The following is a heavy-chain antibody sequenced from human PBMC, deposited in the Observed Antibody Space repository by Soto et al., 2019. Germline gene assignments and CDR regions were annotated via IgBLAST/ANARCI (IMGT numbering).Heavy chain of an antibody. J-gene: IGHJ5*02. CDR1: GFTFSSYA. CDR2: ISGSGGST. V-gene: IGHV3-23*01. Sequence: GGSLRLSCAASGFTFSSYAMSWVRQAPGKGLEWVSAISGSGGSTYYADSVKGRFTISRDNSKNTLYLQMNSLRAEDTAVYYCAKVGPEDIVGVVAALKYNWFDPWGQGTLVTVSS. D-gene: IGHD2-15*01. CDR3: AKVGPEDIVGVVAALKYNWFDP.